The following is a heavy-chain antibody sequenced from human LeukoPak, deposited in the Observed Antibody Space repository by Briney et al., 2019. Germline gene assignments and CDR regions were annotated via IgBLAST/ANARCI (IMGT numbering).Heavy chain of an antibody. CDR1: GFTFSSYA. J-gene: IGHJ3*02. D-gene: IGHD3-22*01. CDR2: FSGSGGDT. V-gene: IGHV3-23*01. CDR3: ARDRSYDSSGYSADAFDI. Sequence: SGGSLRLSCAASGFTFSSYAMSWVRQAPGKGLEWVSAFSGSGGDTYYADSVKGRFTISRDNAKNSLYLQMNSLRAEDTALYYCARDRSYDSSGYSADAFDIWGQGTMVTVSS.